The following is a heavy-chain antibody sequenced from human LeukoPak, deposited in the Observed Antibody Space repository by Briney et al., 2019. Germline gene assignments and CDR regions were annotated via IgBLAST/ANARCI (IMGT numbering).Heavy chain of an antibody. V-gene: IGHV1-2*02. Sequence: ASVKVSCKASGYTFTGYYMHWVRQAPGQGLEWMGWINPNSGGTNYAQKFQGRVTMTRDTSISTAYMELSRLRSDDTAVYYCARGRDILTGYCPFDYWGQGTLVTVSS. CDR1: GYTFTGYY. CDR2: INPNSGGT. J-gene: IGHJ4*02. D-gene: IGHD3-9*01. CDR3: ARGRDILTGYCPFDY.